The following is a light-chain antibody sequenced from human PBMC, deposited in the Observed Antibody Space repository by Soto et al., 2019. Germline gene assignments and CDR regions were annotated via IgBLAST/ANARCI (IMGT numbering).Light chain of an antibody. CDR1: SSDVGAYDY. Sequence: QSALTQPPSASGSPGQSVTISCTGTSSDVGAYDYVSWYQQHPGEAPKLMIYEVTKRPSGVPDRFSGSKSGNTASLTVSGLQADDEADYYCSSYANTNNFVFGTGTKLTVL. CDR2: EVT. V-gene: IGLV2-8*01. CDR3: SSYANTNNFV. J-gene: IGLJ1*01.